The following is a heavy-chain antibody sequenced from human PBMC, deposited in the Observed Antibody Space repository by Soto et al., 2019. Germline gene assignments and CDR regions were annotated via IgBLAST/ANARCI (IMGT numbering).Heavy chain of an antibody. CDR3: ARTYGSNSPFDY. CDR2: IHSDGGTT. Sequence: EVQLVESGGGLVQPGGSLRLSCAASGFTFSSYWMHWVRQAPGKGLVWVSRIHSDGGTTTYADSVKGRFTMSRDNAKNTLYLQMNSLRAEDTAVYYCARTYGSNSPFDYWGQGTLVTVSS. CDR1: GFTFSSYW. V-gene: IGHV3-74*01. J-gene: IGHJ4*02. D-gene: IGHD4-17*01.